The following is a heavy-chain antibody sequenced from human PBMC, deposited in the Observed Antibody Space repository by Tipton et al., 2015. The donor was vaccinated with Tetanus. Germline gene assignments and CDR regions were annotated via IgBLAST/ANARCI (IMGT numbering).Heavy chain of an antibody. CDR3: ARVRRGCSGGGCYSSFDP. V-gene: IGHV4-31*03. J-gene: IGHJ5*02. CDR1: GDSITTGGFY. Sequence: TLSLTCTVSGDSITTGGFYWNWIRQPPGKGLEWIGYIYYGGNHYFRPSLKSRVTMSVDTSKNQFSLRLSSVTAADTAVYYCARVRRGCSGGGCYSSFDPWGQGSLVIVSS. D-gene: IGHD2-15*01. CDR2: IYYGGNH.